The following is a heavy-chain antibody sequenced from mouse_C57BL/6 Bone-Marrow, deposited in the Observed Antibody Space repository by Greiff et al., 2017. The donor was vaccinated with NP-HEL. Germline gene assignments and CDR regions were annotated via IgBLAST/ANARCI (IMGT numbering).Heavy chain of an antibody. CDR3: ASGSYDGYYEN. J-gene: IGHJ2*01. D-gene: IGHD2-3*01. V-gene: IGHV1-20*01. CDR2: INPYNGDT. CDR1: GYSFTGYF. Sequence: EVQLQQSGPELVKPGDSVKISCKASGYSFTGYFMNWVMQSHGKSLEWIGRINPYNGDTFYNQKFKGKATLTVDKSSSTAHMELRSLTSEDSAVYYCASGSYDGYYENWGQGTTLTVSS.